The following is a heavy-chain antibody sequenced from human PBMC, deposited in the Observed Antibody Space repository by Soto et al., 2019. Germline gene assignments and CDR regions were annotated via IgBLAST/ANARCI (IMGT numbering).Heavy chain of an antibody. CDR3: ARAAYRCSGGSCPPAGWFDP. Sequence: GGTNYAQKFQGWVTMTRDTSISTAYMELSRLRSDDTAVYYCARAAYRCSGGSCPPAGWFDPWGQGTLVTVSS. CDR2: GGT. V-gene: IGHV1-2*04. J-gene: IGHJ5*02. D-gene: IGHD2-15*01.